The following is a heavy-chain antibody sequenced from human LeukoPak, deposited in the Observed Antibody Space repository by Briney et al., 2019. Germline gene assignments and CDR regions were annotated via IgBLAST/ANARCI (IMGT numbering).Heavy chain of an antibody. J-gene: IGHJ4*02. CDR1: GYTFTSYG. V-gene: IGHV1-18*01. Sequence: ASVKVSCKASGYTFTSYGISWVRQAPGQGLEWMGWISAYNGNTNYAQKLQGRVTITADKSTSTAYMELSSLRSEDTAVYYCARAHDLAVAGTPLDYWGQGTLVTVSS. CDR3: ARAHDLAVAGTPLDY. CDR2: ISAYNGNT. D-gene: IGHD6-19*01.